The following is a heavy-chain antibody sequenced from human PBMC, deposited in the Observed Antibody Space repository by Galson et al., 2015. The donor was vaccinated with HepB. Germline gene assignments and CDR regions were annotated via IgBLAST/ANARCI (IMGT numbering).Heavy chain of an antibody. CDR3: ARGRQKVANLEF. D-gene: IGHD2-15*01. CDR1: GFSVSNSY. V-gene: IGHV3-53*01. Sequence: SLRLSCAASGFSVSNSYMSWVRQAPGKGLEWVSCIYTGGDAYSADSVKGRFTLSRDLARNTIFLQMNSLRVEDTAVYYCARGRQKVANLEFWGQGTLVTVSS. CDR2: IYTGGDA. J-gene: IGHJ4*02.